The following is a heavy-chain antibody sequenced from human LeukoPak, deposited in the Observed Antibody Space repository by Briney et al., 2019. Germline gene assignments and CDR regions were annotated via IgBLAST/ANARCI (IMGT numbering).Heavy chain of an antibody. Sequence: SETLPLTCTVSGGSISSGGYYWSWIRQPPGKGLEWIGYIYYSGSTYYNPSLKSRVTISVDTSKNQFSLKLSSVTAADTAVYYCAREVRPDYVWGNLGAFDIWGQGTMVTVSS. CDR2: IYYSGST. CDR1: GGSISSGGYY. D-gene: IGHD3-16*01. CDR3: AREVRPDYVWGNLGAFDI. J-gene: IGHJ3*02. V-gene: IGHV4-30-4*02.